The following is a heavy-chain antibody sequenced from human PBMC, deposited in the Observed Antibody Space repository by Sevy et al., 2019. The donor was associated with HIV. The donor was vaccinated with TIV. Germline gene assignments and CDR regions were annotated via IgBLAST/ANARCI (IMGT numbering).Heavy chain of an antibody. J-gene: IGHJ4*02. D-gene: IGHD3-10*01. Sequence: ASVKVSCKTSGYTFTSYFMHWVRLAPGLGPEWMGRINPNSGDTNYGQKFEDRVTMTRDTSISTAYMELSSLRADDTAVYYCARSGGYYNGAFDYWGQGTLVTVSS. V-gene: IGHV1-2*06. CDR1: GYTFTSYF. CDR3: ARSGGYYNGAFDY. CDR2: INPNSGDT.